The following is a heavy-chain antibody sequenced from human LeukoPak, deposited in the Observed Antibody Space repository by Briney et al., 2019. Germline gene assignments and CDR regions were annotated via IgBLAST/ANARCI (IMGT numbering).Heavy chain of an antibody. Sequence: SSETLSLTCTVSGGSISSSSYYWGWIRQPPGKGLEWIGSIYYSGSTYYNPSLKSRVTISVDTSKNQFSLKLSSVTAADTAVYYCARESSNWAWFDPWGQGTLVTVSS. CDR2: IYYSGST. CDR1: GGSISSSSYY. V-gene: IGHV4-39*02. J-gene: IGHJ5*02. CDR3: ARESSNWAWFDP. D-gene: IGHD1-1*01.